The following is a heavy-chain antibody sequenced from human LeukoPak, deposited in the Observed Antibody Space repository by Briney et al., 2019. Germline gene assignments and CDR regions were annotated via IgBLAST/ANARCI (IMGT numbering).Heavy chain of an antibody. CDR1: GFTFDDYG. J-gene: IGHJ6*04. CDR3: AELGITMIGGV. CDR2: ISGSGVGT. V-gene: IGHV3-23*01. D-gene: IGHD3-10*02. Sequence: GGSLRLSCAASGFTFDDYGMSWVRQAPGKGLEWVSSISGSGVGTYYADSVKGRFTISRDNAKNSLYLQMNSLRAEDTAVYYCAELGITMIGGVWGKGTTVTISS.